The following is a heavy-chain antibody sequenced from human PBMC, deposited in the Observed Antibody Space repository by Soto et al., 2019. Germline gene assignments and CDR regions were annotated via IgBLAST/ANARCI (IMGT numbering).Heavy chain of an antibody. Sequence: PSETLSLTCAVYGGSFSGYYWSWIRQPPGKGLEWIGEINHSGSTNYNPSLKSRVTISVDTSKNQFSLKLSSVTAADTAVYYCARERYYGSGRNYYYYGMDVWGQGTTVTVSS. J-gene: IGHJ6*02. CDR2: INHSGST. D-gene: IGHD3-10*01. V-gene: IGHV4-34*01. CDR1: GGSFSGYY. CDR3: ARERYYGSGRNYYYYGMDV.